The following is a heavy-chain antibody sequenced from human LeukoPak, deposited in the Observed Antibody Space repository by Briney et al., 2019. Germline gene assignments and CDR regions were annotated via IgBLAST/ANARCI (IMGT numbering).Heavy chain of an antibody. CDR1: GFTFSSYD. J-gene: IGHJ4*02. CDR2: IGTAGDT. CDR3: ARALVGTGLDY. Sequence: GGSLRLSCAASGFTFSSYDMHWVRQATGKGLEWVSAIGTAGDTYYPGSVKGRFTISRENAKNSLYLQMNSLRAGDTAVYYCARALVGTGLDYWGQGTLVTVPS. V-gene: IGHV3-13*01. D-gene: IGHD3/OR15-3a*01.